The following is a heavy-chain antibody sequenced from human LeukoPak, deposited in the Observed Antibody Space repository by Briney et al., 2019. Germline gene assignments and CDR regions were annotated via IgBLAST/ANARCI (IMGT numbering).Heavy chain of an antibody. CDR2: VYYSGST. D-gene: IGHD3-10*01. V-gene: IGHV4-39*01. Sequence: SETLSLTCTVSGDSISSGSYFWGWIRQPPGKGLEWIGSVYYSGSTYYNPSLKSRVTISVDTSKNHFSLKLSSVTAADTAVYYCARHLRGEQSYGSGSYYKIPYYFDFWGQGTLVTVSS. CDR1: GDSISSGSYF. CDR3: ARHLRGEQSYGSGSYYKIPYYFDF. J-gene: IGHJ4*02.